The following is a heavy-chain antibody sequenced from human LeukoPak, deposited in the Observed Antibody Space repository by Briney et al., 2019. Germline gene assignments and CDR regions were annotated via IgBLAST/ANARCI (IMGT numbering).Heavy chain of an antibody. CDR2: IYYSGST. V-gene: IGHV4-31*03. Sequence: SQTLSLTCTVSGGSISSGGYYWSWIRQHPGKGLEWIGYIYYSGSTYYNPSLKGRVTISVDTSKNQFSLKLSSVTAADTAVYYCARAPGIEKQLVNIDAFDIWGQGTMVTVSS. J-gene: IGHJ3*02. D-gene: IGHD6-13*01. CDR1: GGSISSGGYY. CDR3: ARAPGIEKQLVNIDAFDI.